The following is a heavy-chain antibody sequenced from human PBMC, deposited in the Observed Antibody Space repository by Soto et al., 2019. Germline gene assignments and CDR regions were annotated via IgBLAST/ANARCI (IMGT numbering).Heavy chain of an antibody. Sequence: SGAEVKKPGSSVKLSCKASGDSFNTFAVTWVRQAPGQGLEWMGGIIPNFDTPNYAQKFQGRVTIIADKSTSTPYMELSSLRSEDTAVYYCARPYYDSSGYYLWYFDYWGQGTLVTVSS. J-gene: IGHJ4*02. D-gene: IGHD3-22*01. V-gene: IGHV1-69*06. CDR2: IIPNFDTP. CDR3: ARPYYDSSGYYLWYFDY. CDR1: GDSFNTFA.